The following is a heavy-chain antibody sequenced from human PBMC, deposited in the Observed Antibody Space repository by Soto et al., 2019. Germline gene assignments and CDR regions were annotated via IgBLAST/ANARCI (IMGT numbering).Heavy chain of an antibody. CDR1: GFTFSSYG. CDR2: ISYDGSNK. J-gene: IGHJ3*02. CDR3: AKICSSTSSSTVDHDAFDI. D-gene: IGHD2-2*01. V-gene: IGHV3-30*18. Sequence: QVQLVESGGGVVQPGRSLRLSCAASGFTFSSYGMHWVRQAPGKGLEWGAVISYDGSNKYYADSVKGRFTISRDNSKNTLYLQMNSLRAEDTAVYYCAKICSSTSSSTVDHDAFDIWGQGTMVTVSS.